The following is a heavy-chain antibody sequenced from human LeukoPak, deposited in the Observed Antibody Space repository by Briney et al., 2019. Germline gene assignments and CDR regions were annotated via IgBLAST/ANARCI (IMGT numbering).Heavy chain of an antibody. CDR1: GFTFSSYS. CDR2: ISSSSSYI. V-gene: IGHV3-21*01. D-gene: IGHD5-24*01. Sequence: GGSLRLSCAASGFTFSSYSMNWVRQAPGKGLEWVSSISSSSSYIYYADSMKGRFTISRDNAKNSLYLQMNSLRAEDTAVYYCARDSSGRDGYNYDFDYWGQGTLVTVSS. J-gene: IGHJ4*02. CDR3: ARDSSGRDGYNYDFDY.